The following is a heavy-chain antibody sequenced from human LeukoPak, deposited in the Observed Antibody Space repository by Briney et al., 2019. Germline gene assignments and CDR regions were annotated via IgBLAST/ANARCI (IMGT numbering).Heavy chain of an antibody. CDR1: GGSISDYS. J-gene: IGHJ4*02. Sequence: SETLSLTCTVSGGSISDYSWSWIRQPPGKGLEWIGYIYYSGSTNYNPSLKSRVTISVDTSKNQFSLKLSSVTAADTAVYYCARHGRDVDTAMVTNWGQGTLVTVSS. CDR3: ARHGRDVDTAMVTN. CDR2: IYYSGST. V-gene: IGHV4-59*08. D-gene: IGHD5-18*01.